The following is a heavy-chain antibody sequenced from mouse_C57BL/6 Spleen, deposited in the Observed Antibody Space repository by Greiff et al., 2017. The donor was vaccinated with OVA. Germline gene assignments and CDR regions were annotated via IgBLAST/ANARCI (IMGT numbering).Heavy chain of an antibody. J-gene: IGHJ1*03. CDR1: GYTFTSYW. D-gene: IGHD1-1*01. CDR3: ARRYYGSSYGYFYV. Sequence: VQLQQPGAELVKPGASVKLSCKASGYTFTSYWMHWVKQRPGQGLEWIGMIHPNSGSTNYNEKFKSKATLTVDKSSSTAYMQLSSLTSEDSAVYYCARRYYGSSYGYFYVWGTGTTVTVSS. CDR2: IHPNSGST. V-gene: IGHV1-64*01.